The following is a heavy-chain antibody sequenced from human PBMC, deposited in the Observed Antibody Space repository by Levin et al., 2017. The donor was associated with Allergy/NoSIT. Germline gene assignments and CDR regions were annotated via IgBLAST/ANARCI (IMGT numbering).Heavy chain of an antibody. CDR2: MYYSGST. CDR3: ARPSSYSSGLFDP. Sequence: SETLSLTCTVSGGSISSSSYYWGWIRQPPGKGLEWIGSMYYSGSTYYNPSLKSRVTISVDTSKNQFSLKLSSVTAADTAVYYCARPSSYSSGLFDPWGQGTLVTVSS. J-gene: IGHJ5*02. V-gene: IGHV4-39*01. D-gene: IGHD6-19*01. CDR1: GGSISSSSYY.